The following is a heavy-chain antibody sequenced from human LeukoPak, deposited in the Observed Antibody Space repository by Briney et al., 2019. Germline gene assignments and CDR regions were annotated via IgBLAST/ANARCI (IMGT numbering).Heavy chain of an antibody. Sequence: ASVKVSCKASGYTFTSYYMHWVRQAPGQGLEWMGIINPSGGSTSYAQKFQGRVTMTRDTSTSTVYMELSSLRSGDTAVYYCARGSSSSSSGARTHDYWGQGTLVTVSS. CDR1: GYTFTSYY. CDR2: INPSGGST. V-gene: IGHV1-46*01. CDR3: ARGSSSSSSGARTHDY. D-gene: IGHD6-6*01. J-gene: IGHJ4*02.